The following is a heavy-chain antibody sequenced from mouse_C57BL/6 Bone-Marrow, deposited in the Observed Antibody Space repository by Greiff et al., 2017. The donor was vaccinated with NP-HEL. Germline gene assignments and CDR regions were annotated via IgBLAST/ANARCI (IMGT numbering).Heavy chain of an antibody. CDR2: IHPTRLCP. V-gene: IGHV1-64*01. CDR3: ARSERTAQATIAY. Sequence: QVQLQQPGAELVKPFSSFPFSFPSSGYTFTSSWMHWVTPRPGQGLEWIGMIHPTRLCPPYNEKFKSKATLTVDKASSTAYMQLSSLTSEDSAVYDCARSERTAQATIAYWGQGTLVTVSA. D-gene: IGHD3-2*02. J-gene: IGHJ3*01. CDR1: GYTFTSSW.